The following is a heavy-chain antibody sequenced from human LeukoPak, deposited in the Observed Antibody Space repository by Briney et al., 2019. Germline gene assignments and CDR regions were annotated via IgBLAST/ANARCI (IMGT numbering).Heavy chain of an antibody. J-gene: IGHJ4*02. CDR2: IYSGGST. Sequence: GGSLRLSCAASGFTVSSNYMSWVRQAPGKGLEWVSVIYSGGSTYYADSVKGRFTISRDNSKNTLYLQMNSLRAEDTAVYYCARSQIAVAGGFEFDYWGQGTLVTVSS. CDR1: GFTVSSNY. V-gene: IGHV3-66*01. D-gene: IGHD6-19*01. CDR3: ARSQIAVAGGFEFDY.